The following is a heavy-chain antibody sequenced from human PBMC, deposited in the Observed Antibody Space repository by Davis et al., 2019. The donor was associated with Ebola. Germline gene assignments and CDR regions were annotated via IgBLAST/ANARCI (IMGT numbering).Heavy chain of an antibody. CDR2: INLRGGRR. J-gene: IGHJ4*02. Sequence: AASVKVSCKASGYTVTMNYMHWVRQAPGQGFEWMGVINLRGGRRDYAQRFQDRVTMTRDTSTSTLYIELSSLRSEDTAVYYCASGSDTAKFDSWGQGTLVTV. CDR3: ASGSDTAKFDS. D-gene: IGHD5-18*01. CDR1: GYTVTMNY. V-gene: IGHV1-46*03.